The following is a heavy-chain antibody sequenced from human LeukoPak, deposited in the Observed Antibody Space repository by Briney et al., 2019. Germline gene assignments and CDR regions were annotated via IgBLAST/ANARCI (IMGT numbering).Heavy chain of an antibody. CDR1: GYTFTSYG. J-gene: IGHJ4*02. Sequence: ASVKVSCKASGYTFTSYGISWVRQAPGQGLEWMGWISAYNGNTNYAQKFQGRVTITADKSTSTAYMELSSLRSEDTAVYYCASITGTTEPGYWGQGTLVTVSS. CDR3: ASITGTTEPGY. D-gene: IGHD1-20*01. V-gene: IGHV1-18*01. CDR2: ISAYNGNT.